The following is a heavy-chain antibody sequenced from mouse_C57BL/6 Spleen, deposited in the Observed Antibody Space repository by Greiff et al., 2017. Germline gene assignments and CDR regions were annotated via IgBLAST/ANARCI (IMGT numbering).Heavy chain of an antibody. J-gene: IGHJ3*01. Sequence: VHLVESGPGLVQPSQSLSITCTVSGFSLTSYGVHWVRQSPGKGLEWLGVIWSGGSTDYNAAFISRLSISKDNSKSQVFFKMNSLQADDTAIYYCAREGAYYDYDEDEFAYWGQGTLVTVSA. CDR1: GFSLTSYG. D-gene: IGHD2-4*01. CDR2: IWSGGST. V-gene: IGHV2-2*01. CDR3: AREGAYYDYDEDEFAY.